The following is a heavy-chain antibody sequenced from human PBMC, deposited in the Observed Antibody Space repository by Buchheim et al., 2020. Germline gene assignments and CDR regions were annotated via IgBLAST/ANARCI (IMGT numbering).Heavy chain of an antibody. CDR1: GFTFSSYS. V-gene: IGHV3-48*01. J-gene: IGHJ4*02. CDR3: ARGDALRLGELSLYRY. Sequence: EVQLVESGGGLVQPRGSLRLSCAASGFTFSSYSMNWVRQAPGKGLEWVSYISSSSRTKYYADSVKGRFTIYKDHAKNARYLQMNSLRAEDTAVYYCARGDALRLGELSLYRYWGQGTL. D-gene: IGHD3-16*02. CDR2: ISSSSRTK.